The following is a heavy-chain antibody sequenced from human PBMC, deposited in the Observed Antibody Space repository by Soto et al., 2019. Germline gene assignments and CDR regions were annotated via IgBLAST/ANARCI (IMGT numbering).Heavy chain of an antibody. Sequence: SVKVSCKASGGTFSSYAISWVRQAPGQGLEWMGGIIPIFGTANYAQKFQGRVTITADESTSTAYMELSSLRSEDTAVYYCARGLLRFLEWLFLDYWGQGTQVTVSS. D-gene: IGHD3-3*01. V-gene: IGHV1-69*13. CDR1: GGTFSSYA. CDR3: ARGLLRFLEWLFLDY. J-gene: IGHJ4*02. CDR2: IIPIFGTA.